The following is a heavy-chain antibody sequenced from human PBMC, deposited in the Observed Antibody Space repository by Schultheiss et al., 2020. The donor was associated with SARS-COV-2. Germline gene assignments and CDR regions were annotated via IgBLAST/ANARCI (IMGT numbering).Heavy chain of an antibody. Sequence: SETLSLTCTVSGGSVSSGTYYWTWIRQPPGKGLEWIGYIYYTGSTNYNPSLKSRVAISVDTSKNQFSLKLSSVTAADTAVYYCARANYYGSSGYYVSYYGLDVWGLGTTVTVSS. CDR2: IYYTGST. J-gene: IGHJ6*02. CDR1: GGSVSSGTYY. CDR3: ARANYYGSSGYYVSYYGLDV. V-gene: IGHV4-61*01. D-gene: IGHD3-22*01.